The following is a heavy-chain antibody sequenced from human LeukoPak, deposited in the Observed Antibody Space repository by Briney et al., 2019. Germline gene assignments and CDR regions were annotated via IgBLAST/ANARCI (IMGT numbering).Heavy chain of an antibody. Sequence: GGSLRLSCVGSGFTFSSYKMNWVRQAPGKGLEWVSSISSSSGYIDYVDSVKGRFTISRDNDKDSLYLQMNNLRAEDTAIYYCARDVVLVWLGDLDAFDVWGQGTMVTVSS. CDR1: GFTFSSYK. J-gene: IGHJ3*01. D-gene: IGHD3-10*01. CDR2: ISSSSGYI. CDR3: ARDVVLVWLGDLDAFDV. V-gene: IGHV3-21*01.